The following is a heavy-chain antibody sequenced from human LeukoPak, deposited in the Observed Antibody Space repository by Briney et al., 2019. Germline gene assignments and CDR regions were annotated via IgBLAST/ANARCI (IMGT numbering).Heavy chain of an antibody. D-gene: IGHD3-10*01. Sequence: GGSLRLSCATSGLTFSSYAMNWVRQAPGKGLEWVSVISGSGGTTDYADSVKGRFSISRDNSKNTLYLQMTSLRAEDTAIYCCAKGNYYTSGSCNAFDIWGQGTMVTVSS. CDR2: ISGSGGTT. V-gene: IGHV3-23*01. CDR3: AKGNYYTSGSCNAFDI. CDR1: GLTFSSYA. J-gene: IGHJ3*02.